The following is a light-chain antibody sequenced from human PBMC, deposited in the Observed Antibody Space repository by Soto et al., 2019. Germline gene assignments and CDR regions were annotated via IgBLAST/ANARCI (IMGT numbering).Light chain of an antibody. J-gene: IGKJ5*01. CDR3: QQYNNWPLT. Sequence: EIVMTQSPATLSVSPGERATLSCRASQSVSSSYLAWYQQKPGQAPRLLIYGASSRATGIPARFSGSGSGTEFTLTISSLQSEDFAVYYCQQYNNWPLTFGQGTRLEIK. CDR1: QSVSSSY. CDR2: GAS. V-gene: IGKV3D-15*01.